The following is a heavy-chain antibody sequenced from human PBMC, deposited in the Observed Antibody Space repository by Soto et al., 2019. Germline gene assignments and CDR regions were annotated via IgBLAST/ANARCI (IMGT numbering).Heavy chain of an antibody. Sequence: QVQLQESGPGLVKPSQTLSLTCTVSGGSISSGGYYWSWLRQHPGKGLEWIWYIYYSGSTYYNPYLKSRVTISVDTSKNQFSLKLSSVTAADTAVYYCARARYDSSGYYYTDYWGQGNLVTVSS. V-gene: IGHV4-31*03. D-gene: IGHD3-22*01. CDR1: GGSISSGGYY. CDR2: IYYSGST. CDR3: ARARYDSSGYYYTDY. J-gene: IGHJ4*02.